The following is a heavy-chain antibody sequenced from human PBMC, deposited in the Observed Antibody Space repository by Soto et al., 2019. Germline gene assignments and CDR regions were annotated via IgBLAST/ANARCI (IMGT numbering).Heavy chain of an antibody. J-gene: IGHJ6*03. Sequence: SETLSLTCTVSGGSISSYYWSWIRQPPGKGLEWIGYIYYSGSTNYNPSLKSRVTISVDTSKNQFSLKLSSVTAADTAVYYCARSRGSSSWQTYYYYMDVWGKGTMVTVSS. CDR3: ARSRGSSSWQTYYYYMDV. CDR2: IYYSGST. V-gene: IGHV4-59*01. D-gene: IGHD6-13*01. CDR1: GGSISSYY.